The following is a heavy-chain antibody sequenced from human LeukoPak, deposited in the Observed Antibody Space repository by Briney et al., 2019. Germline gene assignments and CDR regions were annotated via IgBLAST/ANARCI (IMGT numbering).Heavy chain of an antibody. CDR2: ISSSSSYI. CDR1: GFTFSSYS. CDR3: ARAPAYYDFWSIDY. J-gene: IGHJ4*02. D-gene: IGHD3-3*01. Sequence: GGSLRLSCAASGFTFSSYSMNWVRQAPGKGLEWVSSISSSSSYIYYADSVKGGFTISRDNAKNSLYLQMNSLRAEDTAVYYCARAPAYYDFWSIDYWGQGTLVTVSS. V-gene: IGHV3-21*01.